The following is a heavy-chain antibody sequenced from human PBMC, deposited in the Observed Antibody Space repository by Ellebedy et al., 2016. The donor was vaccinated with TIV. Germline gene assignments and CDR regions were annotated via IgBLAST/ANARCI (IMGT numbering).Heavy chain of an antibody. CDR1: GFTFSCYW. Sequence: GGSLRLSCAASGFTFSCYWMSWVRQAPGKGLEWVANIKEDGSGISYVDSVKGRFTISRDNAKDSLYLQMNSLRAEDTAVYYCARSVGPLDYWGQGTLVTVSS. CDR3: ARSVGPLDY. J-gene: IGHJ4*02. V-gene: IGHV3-7*01. CDR2: IKEDGSGI. D-gene: IGHD2-15*01.